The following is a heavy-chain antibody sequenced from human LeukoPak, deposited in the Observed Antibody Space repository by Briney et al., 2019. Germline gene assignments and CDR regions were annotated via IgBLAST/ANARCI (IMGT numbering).Heavy chain of an antibody. CDR1: GGSISSSSYY. CDR2: INHSGST. Sequence: SETLSLTCTVSGGSISSSSYYWGWIRQPPGKGLEWIGEINHSGSTNYNPSLKSRATISVDTSKNQFSLKLSSVTAADTAVYYCARVPRYSSSWFDYWGQGTLVTVSS. CDR3: ARVPRYSSSWFDY. D-gene: IGHD6-13*01. J-gene: IGHJ4*02. V-gene: IGHV4-39*07.